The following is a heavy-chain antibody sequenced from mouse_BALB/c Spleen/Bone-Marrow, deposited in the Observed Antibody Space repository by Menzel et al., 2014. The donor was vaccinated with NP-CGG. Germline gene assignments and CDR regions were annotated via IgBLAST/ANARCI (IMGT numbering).Heavy chain of an antibody. D-gene: IGHD2-13*01. V-gene: IGHV1S81*02. Sequence: QVQLQQPGAELVKPGASVKLSCKASGYTFTSYYMYWVKQRPGQGLEWIGEINPSNGGTNFNEKFMSKATLTVDKSSSTAYMQLSSLTSEDSAVYYRTREGDSAFAYWGQGTLVTVSA. CDR1: GYTFTSYY. CDR3: TREGDSAFAY. CDR2: INPSNGGT. J-gene: IGHJ3*01.